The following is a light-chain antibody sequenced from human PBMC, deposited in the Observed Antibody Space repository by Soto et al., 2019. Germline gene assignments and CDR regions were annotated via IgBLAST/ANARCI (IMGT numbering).Light chain of an antibody. Sequence: EIVMTQSPATLSVSPGERATLSCRARQSISSNLAWYQQKPGQAPRLLLYGASTRATGIPARFSGSGSGTEFTLTISSLQSEDFAVYYCQHYNNWPPWTFGQGTKVEIK. CDR3: QHYNNWPPWT. V-gene: IGKV3-15*01. CDR2: GAS. CDR1: QSISSN. J-gene: IGKJ1*01.